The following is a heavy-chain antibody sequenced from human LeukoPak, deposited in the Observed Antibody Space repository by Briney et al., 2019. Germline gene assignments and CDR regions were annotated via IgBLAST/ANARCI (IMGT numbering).Heavy chain of an antibody. D-gene: IGHD2-8*01. CDR3: ARGEYCTNGVCSPGFDP. CDR1: GFTFSSYS. Sequence: GGSLRLSCAASGFTFSSYSMNWVRQAPGKGLEWVSSISSSSSYIYYADSVKGRFTISRDNAKNSLYLQMNSLRAEDTAVYYCARGEYCTNGVCSPGFDPWGQGTLVTVSS. CDR2: ISSSSSYI. J-gene: IGHJ5*02. V-gene: IGHV3-21*01.